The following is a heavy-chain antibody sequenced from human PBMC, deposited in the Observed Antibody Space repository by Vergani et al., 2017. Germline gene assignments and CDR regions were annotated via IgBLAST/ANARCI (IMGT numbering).Heavy chain of an antibody. V-gene: IGHV3-23*01. D-gene: IGHD3-10*01. J-gene: IGHJ1*01. CDR3: TTAWGLYYLHGEYFQY. CDR1: GFTFDTYT. Sequence: EVQLLESGGGLVQPGGSRRLSCAGAGFTFDTYTMAYVRQPPGKGLEWVATISSGGGDIFYADSVKGSFTISRDNSKNTLFLQMNSLKDEDTAVYYCTTAWGLYYLHGEYFQYWGRGTLVSVSS. CDR2: ISSGGGDI.